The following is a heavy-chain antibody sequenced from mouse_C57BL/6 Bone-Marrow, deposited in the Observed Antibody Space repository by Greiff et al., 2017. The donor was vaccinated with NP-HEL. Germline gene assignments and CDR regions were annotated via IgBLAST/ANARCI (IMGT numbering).Heavy chain of an antibody. Sequence: VKLQQSGAELVKPGASVKLSCKASGYTFTSYWMQWVKQRPGQGLEWIGEIDPSDSYTNYNQKFKGKATLTVDTSSSTAYMQLSSLTSEDSAVYYCARERGYDGYFDYWGQGTTLTVSS. J-gene: IGHJ2*01. CDR2: IDPSDSYT. V-gene: IGHV1-50*01. CDR1: GYTFTSYW. CDR3: ARERGYDGYFDY. D-gene: IGHD2-2*01.